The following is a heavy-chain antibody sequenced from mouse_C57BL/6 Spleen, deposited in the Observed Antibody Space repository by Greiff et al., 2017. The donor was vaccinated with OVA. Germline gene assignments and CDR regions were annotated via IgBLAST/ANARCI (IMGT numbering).Heavy chain of an antibody. CDR3: ARDPYYGSSYGAMDY. CDR2: INPSTGGT. Sequence: EVQLQQSGPELVKPGASVKISCKASGYSFTGYYMNWVKQSPEKSLEWIGEINPSTGGTPYNQKFKAKATLTVDKSSSTAYMQLKSLTSEDSAVYYCARDPYYGSSYGAMDYWGQGTSVTVSS. V-gene: IGHV1-42*01. J-gene: IGHJ4*01. CDR1: GYSFTGYY. D-gene: IGHD1-1*01.